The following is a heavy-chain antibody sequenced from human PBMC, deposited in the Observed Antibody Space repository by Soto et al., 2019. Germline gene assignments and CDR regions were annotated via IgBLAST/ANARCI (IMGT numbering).Heavy chain of an antibody. D-gene: IGHD1-1*01. CDR1: GFTFSSYA. CDR3: ARGSIGNPDY. V-gene: IGHV3-30*04. J-gene: IGHJ4*02. Sequence: GGSLRLSCAASGFTFSSYAMHWVRQAPGKGLEWVAVISYDGSNKYYADSVKGRFTISRDNSKNTLYLQMNSLRAEDTAVYYCARGSIGNPDYWGQGTLVTVSS. CDR2: ISYDGSNK.